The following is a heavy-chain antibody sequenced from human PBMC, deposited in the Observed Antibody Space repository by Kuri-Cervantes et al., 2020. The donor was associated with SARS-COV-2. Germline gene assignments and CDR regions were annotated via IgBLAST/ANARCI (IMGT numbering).Heavy chain of an antibody. D-gene: IGHD6-6*01. CDR3: ARGGLGGQLVDGMDV. CDR2: ISSSSSYI. Sequence: GGSLRLSCAASGFTFSSYSMNWVRQAPGKGLEWVSSISSSSSYIYYADSVKGRFTISRDNAKNSLYLQMNSLRAKDTAVYYCARGGLGGQLVDGMDVWGQGTTVTVSS. J-gene: IGHJ6*02. CDR1: GFTFSSYS. V-gene: IGHV3-21*01.